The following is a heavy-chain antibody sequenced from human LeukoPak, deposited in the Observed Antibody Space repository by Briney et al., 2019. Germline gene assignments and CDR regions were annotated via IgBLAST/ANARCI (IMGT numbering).Heavy chain of an antibody. CDR2: IIPIFGTA. Sequence: ASVKVSCKASGGTFSSYAISWVRQAPGQGLEWMGGIIPIFGTANYAQKFQGRVTITADESTSTAYMELSSLRSEDAAVYYCARVGDYYDIDYWGQGTLVTVSS. J-gene: IGHJ4*02. D-gene: IGHD3-22*01. V-gene: IGHV1-69*13. CDR1: GGTFSSYA. CDR3: ARVGDYYDIDY.